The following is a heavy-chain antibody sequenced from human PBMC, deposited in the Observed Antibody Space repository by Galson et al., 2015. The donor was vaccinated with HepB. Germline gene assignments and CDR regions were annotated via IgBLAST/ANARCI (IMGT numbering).Heavy chain of an antibody. Sequence: SVKVSCKASGGTFSSYAISWVRQAPGQGLEWMGGIIPIFGTANYAQKFQGRVTITADESTSTAYMELSSLRSEDTAVYYCAIGYPEGYCSSTSCYAREDYWGQGTLVTVSS. CDR2: IIPIFGTA. CDR1: GGTFSSYA. V-gene: IGHV1-69*13. CDR3: AIGYPEGYCSSTSCYAREDY. J-gene: IGHJ4*02. D-gene: IGHD2-2*01.